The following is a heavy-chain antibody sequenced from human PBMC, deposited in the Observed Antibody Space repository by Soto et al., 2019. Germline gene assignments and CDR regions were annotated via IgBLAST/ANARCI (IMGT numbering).Heavy chain of an antibody. CDR3: ARERDGHNPNWFDL. Sequence: EVQVVETGGGLIQPGGSLRLSCAVSGFTVSSNYMSCVRQPPGKGPEWVSDIYSGGSTYYADSVKGRFTISRDNSKNTLYLQMNSLRAEDTAVYYCARERDGHNPNWFDLWGQGTLVTVSS. CDR2: IYSGGST. D-gene: IGHD2-8*01. CDR1: GFTVSSNY. V-gene: IGHV3-53*02. J-gene: IGHJ5*02.